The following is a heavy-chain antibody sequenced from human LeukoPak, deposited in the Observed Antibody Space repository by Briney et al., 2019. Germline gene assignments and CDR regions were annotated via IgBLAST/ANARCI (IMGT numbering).Heavy chain of an antibody. D-gene: IGHD4-17*01. J-gene: IGHJ3*02. V-gene: IGHV5-51*01. Sequence: GESLKNSCKGSGYSFNSYLVRWVRQMAGKRLEWMGVIYPCDSGTRYSPSFQGQVTISADKSISTAYLQWSSLKASDTAMYYCARSLARNYGDYVARGDAFDIWGQGTMVTVSS. CDR3: ARSLARNYGDYVARGDAFDI. CDR1: GYSFNSYL. CDR2: IYPCDSGT.